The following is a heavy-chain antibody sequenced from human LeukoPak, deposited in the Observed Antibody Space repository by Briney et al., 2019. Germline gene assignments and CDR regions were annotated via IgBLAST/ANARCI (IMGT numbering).Heavy chain of an antibody. D-gene: IGHD3-10*01. V-gene: IGHV4-4*07. CDR1: GGSISSYY. CDR2: IYTSGST. CDR3: ARGKYYYGSGSLGWFEP. Sequence: SETLSLTCTVSGGSISSYYWSWIRQPAGKGLEWIGRIYTSGSTNYNPSLKSRVTMSVDTSKNQFSLKLSSVTAADTAVYYCARGKYYYGSGSLGWFEPWGQGTLVTVSS. J-gene: IGHJ5*02.